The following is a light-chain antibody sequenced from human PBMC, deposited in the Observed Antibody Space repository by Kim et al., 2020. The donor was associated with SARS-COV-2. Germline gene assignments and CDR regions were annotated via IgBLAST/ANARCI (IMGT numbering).Light chain of an antibody. V-gene: IGLV2-14*03. CDR1: SSDVGGHNY. CDR2: DVS. CDR3: SSYTNKNGYV. Sequence: GQSITTSCTGSSSDVGGHNYVSWYQQYSGKVPKLIIFDVSDRPSGVSSRFSGSKSGNTASLTISDLQAEDEADYYCSSYTNKNGYVFGTGTKVTVL. J-gene: IGLJ1*01.